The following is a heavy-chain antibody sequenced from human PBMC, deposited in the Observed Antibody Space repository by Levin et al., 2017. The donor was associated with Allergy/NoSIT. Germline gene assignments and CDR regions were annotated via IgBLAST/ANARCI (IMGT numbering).Heavy chain of an antibody. Sequence: PGGSLRLSCAASGFTFSSYEMNWVRQAPGKGLEWVSYISSSGSTIYYADSVKGRFTISRDNAKNSLYLQMNSLRAEDTAVYYCARDGGYCSSTSCYTDDYYYYGMDVWGQGTTVTVSS. CDR1: GFTFSSYE. J-gene: IGHJ6*02. CDR3: ARDGGYCSSTSCYTDDYYYYGMDV. CDR2: ISSSGSTI. V-gene: IGHV3-48*03. D-gene: IGHD2-2*02.